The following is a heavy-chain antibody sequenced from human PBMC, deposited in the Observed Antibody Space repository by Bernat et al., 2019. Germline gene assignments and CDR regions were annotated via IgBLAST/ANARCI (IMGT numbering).Heavy chain of an antibody. J-gene: IGHJ4*01. CDR1: GFAFSSSG. D-gene: IGHD2-2*01. Sequence: QVQLVESGGGVVQPGRSLRLSCAASGFAFSSSGMHWVRQAPVKGLEWMAFLSFDGYNNYYADSVKGRFSISRDNSMNTLYLEMNNLRIEDTAVYFCAKEASTSWPYFHYWGQGTLVTVSS. CDR2: LSFDGYNN. CDR3: AKEASTSWPYFHY. V-gene: IGHV3-30*18.